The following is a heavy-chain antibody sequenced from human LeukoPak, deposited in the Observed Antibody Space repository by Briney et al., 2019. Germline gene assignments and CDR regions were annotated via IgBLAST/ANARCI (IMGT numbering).Heavy chain of an antibody. Sequence: ASVKVSCKASGYTFTGYYIHWVRQAPGQGLEWMGWINPNINGTNYAQKFQGRVTMTGDRSISTAYMELSRLRSDDTAAYYCARERTPGSGYGVDYWGQGTVVTVSS. CDR3: ARERTPGSGYGVDY. J-gene: IGHJ4*02. D-gene: IGHD6-25*01. V-gene: IGHV1-2*02. CDR2: INPNINGT. CDR1: GYTFTGYY.